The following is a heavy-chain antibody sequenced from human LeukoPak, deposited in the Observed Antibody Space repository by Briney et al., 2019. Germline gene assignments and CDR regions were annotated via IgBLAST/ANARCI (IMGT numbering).Heavy chain of an antibody. V-gene: IGHV1-18*01. CDR1: GYTFTSCG. D-gene: IGHD5-18*01. CDR3: ARGEYSYGGGDLYYFDY. Sequence: GASVKVSCKASGYTFTSCGISWVRQAPGQGLEWMGWISAYNGNTNYAQKLQGRVTMTTDTSTSTAYMELRSLRSDDTAVYYCARGEYSYGGGDLYYFDYWGQGTLVTVSS. J-gene: IGHJ4*02. CDR2: ISAYNGNT.